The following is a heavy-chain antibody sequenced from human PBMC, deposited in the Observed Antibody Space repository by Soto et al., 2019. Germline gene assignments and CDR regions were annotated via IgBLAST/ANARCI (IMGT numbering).Heavy chain of an antibody. D-gene: IGHD1-26*01. CDR1: GYTFTSYD. CDR3: ARGPGGSYYYYYYGMDV. Sequence: QVQLVQSGAEVKKPGASVKVSCKASGYTFTSYDINWVRQATGQGLEWMGWMNPNSGNTGYAQKFQGRVTMTRNTSISTAYMELSSRRSEDTAVYYCARGPGGSYYYYYYGMDVWGQGTTVTVSS. CDR2: MNPNSGNT. V-gene: IGHV1-8*01. J-gene: IGHJ6*02.